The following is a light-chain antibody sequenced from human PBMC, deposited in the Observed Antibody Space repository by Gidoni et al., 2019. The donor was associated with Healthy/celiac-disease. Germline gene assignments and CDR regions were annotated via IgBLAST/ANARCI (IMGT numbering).Light chain of an antibody. CDR1: NIGSKS. J-gene: IGLJ3*02. V-gene: IGLV3-21*02. Sequence: SYVLTHPPSVSVAPGQTARITCGGHNIGSKSVHWYKQKPGQAPVLVVYDDSDRHSGIPERFSGSNSGNTATLTISRVEAGDEADYYCQVWDSSSDHRGVFGGGTKLTVL. CDR3: QVWDSSSDHRGV. CDR2: DDS.